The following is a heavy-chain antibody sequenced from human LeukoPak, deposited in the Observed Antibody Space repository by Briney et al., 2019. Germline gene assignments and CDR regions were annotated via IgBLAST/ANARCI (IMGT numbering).Heavy chain of an antibody. Sequence: PGGSLRLSCAASGFTFSSYWMSWVRQAPGKGLEWVANIKQDGSEKYYVDSVKGRFTISRDNAKNSLYLQMNSLRAEDMAVYYCASSSGGPLYYDCSGYHDAFDISGQETMVSVSS. D-gene: IGHD3-22*01. V-gene: IGHV3-7*01. J-gene: IGHJ3*02. CDR3: ASSSGGPLYYDCSGYHDAFDI. CDR2: IKQDGSEK. CDR1: GFTFSSYW.